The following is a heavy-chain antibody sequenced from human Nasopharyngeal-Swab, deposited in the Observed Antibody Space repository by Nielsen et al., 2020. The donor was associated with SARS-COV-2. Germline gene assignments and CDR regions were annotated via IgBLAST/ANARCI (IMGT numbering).Heavy chain of an antibody. CDR2: ISWNSGSI. CDR3: AKDGGYCSGGSCYLYYFDY. Sequence: SLKISCAASGFTFDDYAMHWVRQAPGKGLEWVSGISWNSGSIGYADSVKGRFTISRDNAKYSLYLQMNSLRAEDTALYYCAKDGGYCSGGSCYLYYFDYWGQGTLVTVSS. J-gene: IGHJ4*02. CDR1: GFTFDDYA. D-gene: IGHD2-15*01. V-gene: IGHV3-9*01.